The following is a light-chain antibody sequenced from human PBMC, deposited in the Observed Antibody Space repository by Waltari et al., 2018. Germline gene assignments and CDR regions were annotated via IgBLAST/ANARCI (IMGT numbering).Light chain of an antibody. J-gene: IGLJ2*01. CDR1: GANIGTNY. Sequence: QSVLTQPPSASGTPGQRVTISCSGIGANIGTNYPSWYQQLPGMAPRLLIYRDNTRPPGVPDRFSGSQSGTSASLAISGLRSEDEADYYCAAWDDRLRGPLFGGGTKLTVL. CDR3: AAWDDRLRGPL. V-gene: IGLV1-47*01. CDR2: RDN.